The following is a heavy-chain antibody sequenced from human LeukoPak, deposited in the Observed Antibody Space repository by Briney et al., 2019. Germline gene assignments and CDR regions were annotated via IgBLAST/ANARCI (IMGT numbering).Heavy chain of an antibody. V-gene: IGHV1-2*04. Sequence: GASVKVSCKASGYTFTDHYIHWVRQAPGQGLEWVGWINPSNGGTNYAQKFRGWITMTSDTSISTVYLEMRSLRSDDAAVFYCVRDCSSTNCYSPFDYWGQGTLVTVAS. D-gene: IGHD2-2*02. CDR3: VRDCSSTNCYSPFDY. CDR2: INPSNGGT. CDR1: GYTFTDHY. J-gene: IGHJ4*02.